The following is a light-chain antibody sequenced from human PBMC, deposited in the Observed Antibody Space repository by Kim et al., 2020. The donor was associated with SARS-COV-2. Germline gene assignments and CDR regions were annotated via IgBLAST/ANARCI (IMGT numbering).Light chain of an antibody. CDR1: SSDVGGHKY. CDR3: SSYTTSNTLV. CDR2: DVT. Sequence: GQSITISCTGTSSDVGGHKYVSWYQQHPGKAPKVLIYDVTNRPSGVSNRFSGSKSGNTASLTISGLQAADEADYYCSSYTTSNTLVFGTGTKVTVL. V-gene: IGLV2-14*03. J-gene: IGLJ1*01.